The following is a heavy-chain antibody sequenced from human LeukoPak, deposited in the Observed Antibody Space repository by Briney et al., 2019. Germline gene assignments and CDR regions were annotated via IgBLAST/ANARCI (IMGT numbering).Heavy chain of an antibody. CDR3: ARAAEWLPPADAFDI. V-gene: IGHV4-61*02. J-gene: IGHJ3*02. Sequence: SQTLSLTCTVSGGSINSGSYYWSWIRQPAGQGLEWIGRIYTSGSTNYNPSLKRRVTISVDTSNNQFSLKLSSVTAADTAVYYCARAAEWLPPADAFDIWGQGTMVTVSS. CDR2: IYTSGST. CDR1: GGSINSGSYY. D-gene: IGHD5-18*01.